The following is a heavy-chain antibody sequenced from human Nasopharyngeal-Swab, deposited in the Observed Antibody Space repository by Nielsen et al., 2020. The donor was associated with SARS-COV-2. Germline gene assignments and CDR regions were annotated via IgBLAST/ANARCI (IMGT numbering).Heavy chain of an antibody. J-gene: IGHJ5*02. Sequence: ASVKISCKVSGYTLTELSMHWVRQAPGKGLEWMGGFDPEDGETIYAQQFQGRVTMTEDTSTDTAYMELSSLRSEDTAVYYCATGSGSYLDNWFDPWGQGTLVTVSS. CDR2: FDPEDGET. D-gene: IGHD1-26*01. V-gene: IGHV1-24*01. CDR3: ATGSGSYLDNWFDP. CDR1: GYTLTELS.